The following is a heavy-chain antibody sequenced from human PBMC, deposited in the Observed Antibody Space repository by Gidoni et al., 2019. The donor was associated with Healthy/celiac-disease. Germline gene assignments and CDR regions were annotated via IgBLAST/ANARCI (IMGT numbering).Heavy chain of an antibody. CDR1: GGTLSSYA. J-gene: IGHJ2*01. Sequence: QVQLVQSGAEVKKPGSSVKVSCKASGGTLSSYAIRWVRQAPGQGLEWMGGIIPIFGTANYAQKFQGRVTITADESTSTAYMELSSLRSEDTAVYYCARRPVGYCSSTSCLPWYFDLWGRGTLVTVSS. V-gene: IGHV1-69*01. D-gene: IGHD2-2*01. CDR2: IIPIFGTA. CDR3: ARRPVGYCSSTSCLPWYFDL.